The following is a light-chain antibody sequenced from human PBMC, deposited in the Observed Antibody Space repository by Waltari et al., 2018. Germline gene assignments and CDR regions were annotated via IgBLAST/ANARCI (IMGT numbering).Light chain of an antibody. Sequence: NVLTQSPGTVSLSPGERATLSCRASQTVSDSYLAWYHHHPGQAPRLLIYGASSRATGIPDRFSGSGSGTDFTLTISRLEPEDSAVYFCHLYGSGRTFGGGTKVEIK. V-gene: IGKV3-20*01. J-gene: IGKJ4*01. CDR1: QTVSDSY. CDR3: HLYGSGRT. CDR2: GAS.